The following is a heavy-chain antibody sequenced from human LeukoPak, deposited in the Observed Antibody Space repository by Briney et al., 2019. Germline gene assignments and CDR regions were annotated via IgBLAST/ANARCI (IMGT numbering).Heavy chain of an antibody. D-gene: IGHD3-22*01. CDR2: ISGSGGST. J-gene: IGHJ4*02. CDR3: AKDRYYYDSSGRIDY. CDR1: GFTFSSYA. Sequence: GGSLRLSCAASGFTFSSYAMSWVRQAPGKGLEWVSAISGSGGSTYYADSVKGRFTISRDNSKNTLYLQMNSLRAEDTAVYYCAKDRYYYDSSGRIDYWGQGTLVTVSS. V-gene: IGHV3-23*01.